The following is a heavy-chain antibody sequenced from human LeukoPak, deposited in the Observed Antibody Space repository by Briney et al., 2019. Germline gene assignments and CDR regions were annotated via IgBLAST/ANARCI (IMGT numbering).Heavy chain of an antibody. J-gene: IGHJ4*02. CDR1: GYTFTGYY. Sequence: ASVKVSCKASGYTFTGYYMHWVRQAPGQGLEWMGWINPSSGGTNYAQKFQGRVTMTRDTSISTAYMELSRLRSDDTAVYYCARVTVVVAATATDFDYWGQGTLVTVSS. CDR2: INPSSGGT. D-gene: IGHD2-15*01. V-gene: IGHV1-2*02. CDR3: ARVTVVVAATATDFDY.